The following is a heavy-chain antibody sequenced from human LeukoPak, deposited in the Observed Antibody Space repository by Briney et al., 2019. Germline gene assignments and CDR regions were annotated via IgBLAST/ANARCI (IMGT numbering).Heavy chain of an antibody. V-gene: IGHV3-48*01. CDR3: ARVLSGSYYYYYYMDV. CDR2: ISSSSSTI. CDR1: GFTFSGYS. D-gene: IGHD1-26*01. J-gene: IGHJ6*03. Sequence: GGSLRLSCAASGFTFSGYSMNWVRQAPGKGLEWVSYISSSSSTIYYADSVKGRFTISRDNAKNSLYLQMSSLRAEDTAVYYCARVLSGSYYYYYYMDVWGKGTTVTVSS.